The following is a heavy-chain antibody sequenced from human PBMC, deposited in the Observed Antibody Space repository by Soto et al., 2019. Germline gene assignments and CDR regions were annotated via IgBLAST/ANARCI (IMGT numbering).Heavy chain of an antibody. D-gene: IGHD4-17*01. Sequence: QVQLQESGPGLVKPSQTLSLTCTVSGGSISTGGYYWTWIRQHPGKGLEWIGYIYYSGSTYYNPSLPSRVTISVDTSKNQFSLKLSSVTAADTAVYYCARGLSVTLFDNWCQGTLVTVSS. CDR3: ARGLSVTLFDN. CDR2: IYYSGST. CDR1: GGSISTGGYY. V-gene: IGHV4-31*03. J-gene: IGHJ4*02.